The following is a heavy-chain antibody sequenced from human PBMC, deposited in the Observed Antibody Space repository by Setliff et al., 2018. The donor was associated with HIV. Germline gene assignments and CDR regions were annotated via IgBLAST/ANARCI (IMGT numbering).Heavy chain of an antibody. CDR2: IIPSLGTA. Sequence: SVKVSCKSSGDTFSSYTITWVRQAPGQGLEWMGGIIPSLGTANYAQRFQGRVTFTADESTSTVYMELNSLRSEDTAVYYCASLSWLANAFDIWGQGTMVTVSS. D-gene: IGHD6-19*01. J-gene: IGHJ3*02. CDR3: ASLSWLANAFDI. CDR1: GDTFSSYT. V-gene: IGHV1-69*13.